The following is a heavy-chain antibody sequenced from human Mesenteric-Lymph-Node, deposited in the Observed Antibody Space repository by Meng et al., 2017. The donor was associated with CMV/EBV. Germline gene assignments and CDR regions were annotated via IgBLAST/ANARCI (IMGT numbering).Heavy chain of an antibody. CDR1: GFTFSTYG. Sequence: GGSLRLTCTASGFTFSTYGMHWVRQAPGKGLEWVAFIRFDGSNKFYADSVKGRFTISRDNAKNTLYLQMNSLRADDTAVYYCARRGLTTVNPVGYDYWGQGTLVTVSS. CDR2: IRFDGSNK. V-gene: IGHV3-30*02. CDR3: ARRGLTTVNPVGYDY. J-gene: IGHJ4*02. D-gene: IGHD4-11*01.